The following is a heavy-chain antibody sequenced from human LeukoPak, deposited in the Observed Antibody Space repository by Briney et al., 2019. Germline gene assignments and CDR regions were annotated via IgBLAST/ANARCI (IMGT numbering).Heavy chain of an antibody. V-gene: IGHV1-8*01. CDR1: GYTFTSND. CDR2: MNPNSGNT. J-gene: IGHJ1*01. CDR3: AGGREPKNKYFQH. Sequence: ASVKVSCKXSGYTFTSNDINWVRQATRQGLEWMGWMNPNSGNTGYAQKFQGRVTMTRNTSISTAYTELSSLRSEDTAVYYCAGGREPKNKYFQHWGQGTLVTVSS. D-gene: IGHD2/OR15-2a*01.